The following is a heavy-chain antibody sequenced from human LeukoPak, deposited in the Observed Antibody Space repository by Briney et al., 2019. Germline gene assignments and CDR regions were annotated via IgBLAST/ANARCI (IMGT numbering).Heavy chain of an antibody. V-gene: IGHV3-30*04. Sequence: PGRSLRLSCAASGFTFKTYAMHWVRQAPGKGLEWVAVVSNDAYNKYYADSVKGRFTISRDNSKNTLYLQMNSLRAEDTAVYYCARDSSGASRIDYWGQGTLVTVSS. CDR3: ARDSSGASRIDY. D-gene: IGHD1-26*01. J-gene: IGHJ4*02. CDR1: GFTFKTYA. CDR2: VSNDAYNK.